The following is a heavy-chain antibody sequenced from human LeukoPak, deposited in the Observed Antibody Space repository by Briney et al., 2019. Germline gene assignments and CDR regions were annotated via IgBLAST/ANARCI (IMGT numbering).Heavy chain of an antibody. CDR3: ARDQSSSQYSLWDY. J-gene: IGHJ4*02. CDR1: GGSISSSSYY. V-gene: IGHV4-39*07. D-gene: IGHD6-13*01. CDR2: IYYSGST. Sequence: KPSETLSLTCTVSGGSISSSSYYWGWIRQPPGKGLEWIGSIYYSGSTYYNPSLKSRVTISVDTSKNQFSLKLSSVTAADTAVYYCARDQSSSQYSLWDYWGQGTLVTVSS.